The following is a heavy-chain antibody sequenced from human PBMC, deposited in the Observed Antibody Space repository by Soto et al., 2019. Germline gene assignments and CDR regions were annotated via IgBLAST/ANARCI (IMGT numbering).Heavy chain of an antibody. D-gene: IGHD5-18*01. Sequence: EVQLVESGGGSVQPGGSLRLSCVAAGFTFSNYAMSWVRQAPGKGLQWVSTIIGSGGSEYYGDSVKGRFTISRDNFKDTLFLQLNGLRAEDTAVYYCAKVRFRSGYTYGSFDYWGQGALVTVSA. CDR1: GFTFSNYA. CDR3: AKVRFRSGYTYGSFDY. CDR2: IIGSGGSE. J-gene: IGHJ4*02. V-gene: IGHV3-23*04.